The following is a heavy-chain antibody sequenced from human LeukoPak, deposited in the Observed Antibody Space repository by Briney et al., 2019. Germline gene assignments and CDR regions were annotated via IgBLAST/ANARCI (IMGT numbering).Heavy chain of an antibody. D-gene: IGHD6-19*01. J-gene: IGHJ4*02. CDR2: IYYSGST. CDR1: GGSISSSGYY. Sequence: SETLSLTCTVSGGSISSSGYYWGWIRQPPGKGLEWIGSIYYSGSTYYNPSLKSRVTISVDTSKNQFSLKLSSVTAADTAVYYCARRNPAVAGKYYFDYWGQGTLVTVSS. V-gene: IGHV4-39*01. CDR3: ARRNPAVAGKYYFDY.